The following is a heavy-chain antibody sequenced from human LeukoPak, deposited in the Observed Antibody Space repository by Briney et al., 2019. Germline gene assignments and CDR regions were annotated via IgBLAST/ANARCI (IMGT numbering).Heavy chain of an antibody. D-gene: IGHD3-10*01. CDR3: AREVARITMVRGVNPNWFDP. CDR2: ISSSSSYI. Sequence: PGGSLRLSCAASGFTFSSYSMNWVRQAPGKGLEWVSSISSSSSYIYYADSVKGRFTISRDNAKNSLYLQMNSLRAEDTAVYYCAREVARITMVRGVNPNWFDPWGQGTLVTASS. V-gene: IGHV3-21*01. J-gene: IGHJ5*02. CDR1: GFTFSSYS.